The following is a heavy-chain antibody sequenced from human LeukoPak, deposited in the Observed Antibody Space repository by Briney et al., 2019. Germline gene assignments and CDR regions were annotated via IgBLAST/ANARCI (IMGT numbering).Heavy chain of an antibody. CDR1: GFTFSSYA. Sequence: GGSLRLSCAASGFTFSSYAMSWVRQAPGKGLEWVSAIRDSGSSTHYADSVRGRFTTSRDNSKNTLFLQMNSLRAEDTAIYYCAKYGPQDSGSSHFDYWGQGALVTVSS. D-gene: IGHD1-26*01. J-gene: IGHJ4*02. CDR3: AKYGPQDSGSSHFDY. V-gene: IGHV3-23*01. CDR2: IRDSGSST.